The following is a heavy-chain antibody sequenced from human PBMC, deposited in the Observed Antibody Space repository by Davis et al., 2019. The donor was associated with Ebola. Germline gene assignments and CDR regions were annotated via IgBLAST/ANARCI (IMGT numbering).Heavy chain of an antibody. CDR2: FDPEDGET. CDR1: AYTLTELS. V-gene: IGHV1-24*01. J-gene: IGHJ4*02. Sequence: ASAKVSCKVSAYTLTELSMHWVRQAPGKGLEWMGGFDPEDGETIYAQKFQGRVTMTEDTSTDTAYKELSSLRSEDTAVYYCATNYDSSGFDYWGQGTLVTVSS. CDR3: ATNYDSSGFDY. D-gene: IGHD3-22*01.